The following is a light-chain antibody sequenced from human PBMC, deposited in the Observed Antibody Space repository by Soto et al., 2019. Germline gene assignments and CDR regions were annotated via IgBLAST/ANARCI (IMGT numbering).Light chain of an antibody. V-gene: IGKV1-39*01. CDR1: QSISSY. CDR3: QQSYSTPYT. J-gene: IGKJ5*01. CDR2: AAS. Sequence: DIQITQFSSSLSASVGDRVTITCQASQSISSYLNWYQQKPGKAPKLLIYAASSLQSGVPSRFSGSGSGTDFTLTISSLQPEDFATYYCQQSYSTPYTFGQGTRLEIK.